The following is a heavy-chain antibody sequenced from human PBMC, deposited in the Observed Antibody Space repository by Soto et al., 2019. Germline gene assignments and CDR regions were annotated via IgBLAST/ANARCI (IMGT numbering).Heavy chain of an antibody. CDR1: GGSISGYD. J-gene: IGHJ5*02. V-gene: IGHV4-4*07. CDR3: AREGMTTVTRWFDP. Sequence: SETLSLTCTVSGGSISGYDWSWIRQPAGKGLEWIGRIYTSGSTNYNPSLKSRVTMSVDTSKNQFSLKLSSVTAADTAVYYCAREGMTTVTRWFDPWGQGTLVTVSS. D-gene: IGHD4-4*01. CDR2: IYTSGST.